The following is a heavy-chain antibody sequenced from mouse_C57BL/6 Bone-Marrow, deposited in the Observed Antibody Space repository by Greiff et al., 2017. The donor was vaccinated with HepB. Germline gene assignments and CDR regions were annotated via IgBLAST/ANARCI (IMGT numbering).Heavy chain of an antibody. J-gene: IGHJ1*03. V-gene: IGHV1-85*01. CDR1: GYTFTSYD. CDR2: IYPRDGST. Sequence: VQRVESGPELVKPGASVKLSCKASGYTFTSYDINWVKQRPGQGLEWIGWIYPRDGSTKYNEKFKGKATLTVDTSSSTAYMELHSLTSEDSAVYFCARGDDWYFDVWGTGTTVTVSS. CDR3: ARGDDWYFDV.